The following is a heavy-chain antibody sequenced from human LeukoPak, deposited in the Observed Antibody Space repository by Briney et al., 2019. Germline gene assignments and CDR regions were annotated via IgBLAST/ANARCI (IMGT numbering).Heavy chain of an antibody. CDR3: AKDRTVDYYYYGMDV. CDR1: GITFDGFA. D-gene: IGHD4-17*01. Sequence: GGSLRLSCAASGITFDGFAMRWVRQAPGKGLEWVSGITWNSGSTDYADSVKGRFTISRDNAKNSLYLQMNSLRAEDTALYYCAKDRTVDYYYYGMDVWGQGTTVTVSS. J-gene: IGHJ6*02. V-gene: IGHV3-9*01. CDR2: ITWNSGST.